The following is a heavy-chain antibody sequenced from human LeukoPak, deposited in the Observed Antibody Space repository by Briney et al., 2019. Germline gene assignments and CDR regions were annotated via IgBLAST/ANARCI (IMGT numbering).Heavy chain of an antibody. CDR3: ERGDKCEFGDRDFDY. CDR1: GYTFTSNY. Sequence: ASVKLSCKASGYTFTSNYMHWVRQAPGQGLGWMGIINPSVGSTSNAQTFQGRVTITRDTSTTTCSMDLGSLRSEATPVYYWERGDKCEFGDRDFDYWGQGTLVSVSS. D-gene: IGHD3-10*01. J-gene: IGHJ4*02. V-gene: IGHV1-46*01. CDR2: INPSVGST.